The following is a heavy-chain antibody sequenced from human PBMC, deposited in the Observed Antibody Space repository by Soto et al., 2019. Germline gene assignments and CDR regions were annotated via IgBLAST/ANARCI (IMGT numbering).Heavy chain of an antibody. V-gene: IGHV5-51*01. D-gene: IGHD1-26*01. CDR3: ARLQVVGTTPFDY. CDR2: IYPGDSDT. Sequence: PGESLKISCKGSGYSFTNYWIAWVRQMPGKGLEWMGIIYPGDSDTRYSPSFQGQVTVSADKSISTAYLQWSSLKASDTAMYYCARLQVVGTTPFDYWGQGTLVTVSS. CDR1: GYSFTNYW. J-gene: IGHJ4*02.